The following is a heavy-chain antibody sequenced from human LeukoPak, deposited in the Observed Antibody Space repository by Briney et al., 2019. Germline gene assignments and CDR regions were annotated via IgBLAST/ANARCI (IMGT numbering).Heavy chain of an antibody. CDR1: GFTFSSYW. V-gene: IGHV3-7*01. CDR2: IKQDGSEK. J-gene: IGHJ5*02. Sequence: GGSLRLSCAASGFTFSSYWMSWVRQAPGKGLEWVANIKQDGSEKYYVDSVKGRFTISRDNAKNSLYLQMNSLRAEDTAVYYCARGCSTRPLQRPNWFDPWGQGTLVTVSS. CDR3: ARGCSTRPLQRPNWFDP. D-gene: IGHD2-2*01.